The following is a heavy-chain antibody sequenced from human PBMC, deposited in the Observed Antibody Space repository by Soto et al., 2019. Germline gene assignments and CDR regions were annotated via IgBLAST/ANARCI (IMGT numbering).Heavy chain of an antibody. J-gene: IGHJ5*02. Sequence: GGSLRLCCAASGCTFSSYGMHWVRQAPGKGLEWVAVISNDGSNKYFADSVKGRFTISRDNSKNTLYLHMNSLRTEDTAVYYCAKDHNSYHGSDLSPPDRWGQGTLVTVSS. D-gene: IGHD3-22*01. V-gene: IGHV3-30*18. CDR2: ISNDGSNK. CDR3: AKDHNSYHGSDLSPPDR. CDR1: GCTFSSYG.